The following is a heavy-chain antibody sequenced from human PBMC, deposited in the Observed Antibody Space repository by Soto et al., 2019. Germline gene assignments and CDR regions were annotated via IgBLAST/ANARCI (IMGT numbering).Heavy chain of an antibody. J-gene: IGHJ4*02. CDR1: GFTFSSYA. Sequence: GGSLRLSCAASGFTFSSYAMSWVRQAPGKGLEWVSAISGSGGSTYYADSVKGRFTISRDNSKNTLYLQMNSLRAEDTAVYYCAKPPRGRYCTNGVCYMPFDYWGQGTLVTVSS. CDR2: ISGSGGST. D-gene: IGHD2-8*01. CDR3: AKPPRGRYCTNGVCYMPFDY. V-gene: IGHV3-23*01.